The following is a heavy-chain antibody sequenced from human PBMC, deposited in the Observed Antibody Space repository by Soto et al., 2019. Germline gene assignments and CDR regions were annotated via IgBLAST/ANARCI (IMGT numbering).Heavy chain of an antibody. V-gene: IGHV3-21*01. J-gene: IGHJ5*02. Sequence: GGSLRLSCAASGFTFSSYSMNWVRQAPGKGLEWVSSISSSSSYIYYADSVKGRFTISRDNAKNSLYLQMNSLRAEDTAVYYCARYGSSGYWAYYNWFDPWGQGTLVTVSS. CDR3: ARYGSSGYWAYYNWFDP. CDR2: ISSSSSYI. CDR1: GFTFSSYS. D-gene: IGHD3-22*01.